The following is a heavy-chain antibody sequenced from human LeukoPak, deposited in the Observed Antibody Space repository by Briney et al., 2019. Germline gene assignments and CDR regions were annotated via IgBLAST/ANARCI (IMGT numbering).Heavy chain of an antibody. D-gene: IGHD3-9*01. J-gene: IGHJ4*02. CDR2: ISYDGSNK. CDR1: GFTFSSYG. CDR3: AKFPQTSYYDILTGYQYGYYFDY. Sequence: GRSLRLSCAASGFTFSSYGMHWVRQAPGKGLEWVAGISYDGSNKYYADSVKGRFTISRDNSKNTLYLPMKSLRAEDTAVYYCAKFPQTSYYDILTGYQYGYYFDYWGQGTLVTVSS. V-gene: IGHV3-30*18.